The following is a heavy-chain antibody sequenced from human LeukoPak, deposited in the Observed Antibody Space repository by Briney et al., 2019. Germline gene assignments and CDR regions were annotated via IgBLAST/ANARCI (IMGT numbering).Heavy chain of an antibody. J-gene: IGHJ4*02. V-gene: IGHV1-18*01. Sequence: RASVKVSCKASGYTFTSYGISGVRQAPGQGLEWMGWISAYNGNTNYAHSLQGRVTMTTDTSTSTAYMELRSLSSDDTAVYYCARDHYYDSSGYYGRDYWGRGTLVTVSP. CDR1: GYTFTSYG. CDR2: ISAYNGNT. CDR3: ARDHYYDSSGYYGRDY. D-gene: IGHD3-22*01.